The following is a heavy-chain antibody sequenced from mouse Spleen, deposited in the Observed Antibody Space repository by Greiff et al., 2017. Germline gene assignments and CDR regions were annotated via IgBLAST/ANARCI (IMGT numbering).Heavy chain of an antibody. J-gene: IGHJ4*01. Sequence: EVQLQQSGPELVKPGASVKISCKASGYTFTDYYMNWVKQSHGKSLEWIGDINPNNGGTSYNQKFKGKATLTVDKSSSTAYMELRSLTSEDSAVYYCARRGFYGSSYYYAMDYWGQGTSVTVSS. CDR1: GYTFTDYY. V-gene: IGHV1-26*01. CDR3: ARRGFYGSSYYYAMDY. D-gene: IGHD1-1*01. CDR2: INPNNGGT.